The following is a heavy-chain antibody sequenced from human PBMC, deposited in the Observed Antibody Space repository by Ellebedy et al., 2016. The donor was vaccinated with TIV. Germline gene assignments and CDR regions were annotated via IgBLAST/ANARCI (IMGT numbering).Heavy chain of an antibody. CDR2: IYYSGST. J-gene: IGHJ5*02. V-gene: IGHV4-59*08. CDR1: GGSISGHY. CDR3: TRHRAPGTPAFDP. Sequence: MPSETLSLTCTVSGGSISGHYWSWIRQPPGKGLEWIGYIYYSGSTTYNPSLRSRVTIPVDTSKNQFSLKLSSVTAADTAVYFCTRHRAPGTPAFDPWGQGTLVTVSS.